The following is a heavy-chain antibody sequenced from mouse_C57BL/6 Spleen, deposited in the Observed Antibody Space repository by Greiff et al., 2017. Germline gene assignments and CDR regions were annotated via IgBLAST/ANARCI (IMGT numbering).Heavy chain of an antibody. Sequence: VQLKQSGPELVKPGASVKISCKASGYTFTDYYMNWVKQSHGKSLEWIGDINPNNGGTSYNQKFKGKATLTVDKSSSTAYMELRSLTSEDSAVYYCARRDYYGSSYDFDYWGQGTTLTVTS. V-gene: IGHV1-26*01. CDR2: INPNNGGT. CDR1: GYTFTDYY. D-gene: IGHD1-1*01. CDR3: ARRDYYGSSYDFDY. J-gene: IGHJ2*01.